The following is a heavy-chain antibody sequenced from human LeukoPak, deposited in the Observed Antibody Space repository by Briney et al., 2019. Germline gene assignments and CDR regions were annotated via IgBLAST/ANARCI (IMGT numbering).Heavy chain of an antibody. V-gene: IGHV4-61*02. CDR3: AREAAGTPYSYYYYYYMDV. CDR1: GGSISSGSYY. CDR2: IYTSGST. J-gene: IGHJ6*03. Sequence: SETLSLTCTVSGGSISSGSYYWSWIRQPAGKGLEWIGRIYTSGSTNYNPSLKSRVTISVDTSKNQFSLKLSSVTAADTAVYYCAREAAGTPYSYYYYYYMDVWGKGTTVTISS. D-gene: IGHD6-13*01.